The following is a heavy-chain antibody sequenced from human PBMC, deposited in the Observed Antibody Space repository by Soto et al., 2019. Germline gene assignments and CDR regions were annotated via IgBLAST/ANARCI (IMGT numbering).Heavy chain of an antibody. J-gene: IGHJ6*02. CDR1: GFTFSSYS. Sequence: GGSLRLSCAASGFTFSSYSMNWVRQAPGKGLEWVSSISSSSSYIYYADSVKGRFTISRDNAKNSLYLQMNSLRAEDTAVYYCARDRSSGSYDYYYYYGMDVWGQGTTVTVSS. CDR2: ISSSSSYI. CDR3: ARDRSSGSYDYYYYYGMDV. D-gene: IGHD1-26*01. V-gene: IGHV3-21*01.